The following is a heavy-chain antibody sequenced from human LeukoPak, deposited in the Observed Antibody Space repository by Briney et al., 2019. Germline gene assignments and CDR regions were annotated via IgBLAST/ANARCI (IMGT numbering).Heavy chain of an antibody. CDR2: IYHSGST. J-gene: IGHJ3*02. V-gene: IGHV4-39*07. Sequence: SETLSLTCTVSGGSISSSSYYWGWIRQPPGKGLEWIGSIYHSGSTYYNPSLKSRVTISVDTSKNQFSLKLSSVTAADTAVYYCARVGYYYDSSGYYYPIDIWGQGTMVTVSS. CDR1: GGSISSSSYY. CDR3: ARVGYYYDSSGYYYPIDI. D-gene: IGHD3-22*01.